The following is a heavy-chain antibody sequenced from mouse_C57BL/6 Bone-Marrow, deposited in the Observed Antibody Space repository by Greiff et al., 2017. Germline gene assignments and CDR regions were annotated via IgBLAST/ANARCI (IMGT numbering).Heavy chain of an antibody. V-gene: IGHV1-9*01. CDR2: ILPGSGST. CDR1: GYTFTGYW. CDR3: GLGDY. J-gene: IGHJ2*01. D-gene: IGHD4-1*01. Sequence: QVQLQQSGAELMKPGASVKLSCKATGYTFTGYWIEWVKQRPGHGLEWIGEILPGSGSTNYNAKFKGKATFTADTSSNTAYMQLSSLTTEDSAIYYCGLGDYWGQGTTLTVSS.